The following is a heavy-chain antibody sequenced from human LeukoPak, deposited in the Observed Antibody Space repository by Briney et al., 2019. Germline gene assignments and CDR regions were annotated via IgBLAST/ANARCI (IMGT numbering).Heavy chain of an antibody. CDR3: ARGSAAAGINY. D-gene: IGHD6-13*01. CDR1: GFTFSNHW. Sequence: PGGSLRLSCAASGFTFSNHWMHWVRQAPGKGLVWVSRINSDGSSTTYADSVKGRFTISRDNAKSTLYLQMNSLRAEDTTVYYCARGSAAAGINYWGQGTLVTVSS. CDR2: INSDGSST. V-gene: IGHV3-74*01. J-gene: IGHJ4*02.